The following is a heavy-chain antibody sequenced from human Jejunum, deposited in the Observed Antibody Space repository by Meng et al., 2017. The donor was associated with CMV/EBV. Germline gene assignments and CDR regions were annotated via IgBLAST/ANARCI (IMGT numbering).Heavy chain of an antibody. J-gene: IGHJ5*02. CDR2: IKYTGRT. CDR3: ARHLSDPESDPFDP. D-gene: IGHD2/OR15-2a*01. Sequence: GASIKSDIYYWDWIRQPPGKGLEWIGNIKYTGRTFYSPSLRGRLTISVDTSSNEFSLKLSSVTAADTAVYYCARHLSDPESDPFDPWGQGILVTVSS. V-gene: IGHV4-39*01. CDR1: GASIKSDIYY.